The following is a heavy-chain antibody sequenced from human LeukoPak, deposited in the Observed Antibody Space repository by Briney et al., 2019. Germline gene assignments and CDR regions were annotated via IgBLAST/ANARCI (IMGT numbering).Heavy chain of an antibody. CDR2: IYYSGSI. J-gene: IGHJ5*02. V-gene: IGHV4-59*01. CDR3: ASGGIYSYIWFDP. D-gene: IGHD5-18*01. Sequence: PSETLSLTCTVSGASISSYYWSWIRQPPGKGLEWIGYIYYSGSINYNPSLKSRVTISVDTSKNQLSLKLNSVTTADTAVYYCASGGIYSYIWFDPWGQGTLVTVS. CDR1: GASISSYY.